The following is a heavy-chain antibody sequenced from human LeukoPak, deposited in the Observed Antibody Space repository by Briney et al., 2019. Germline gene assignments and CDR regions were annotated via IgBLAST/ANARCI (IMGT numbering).Heavy chain of an antibody. D-gene: IGHD2-15*01. V-gene: IGHV1-46*01. J-gene: IGHJ4*02. CDR1: GCTFTNNH. CDR3: ARGLCSGGNCYPYFDS. Sequence: ASVKVSCKASGCTFTNNHIHWVRQAPGQGLEWMGIINPSTGSTTYAQKFQDRVTMTMDMSTSTVHMELSSLRSEDTAVYHCARGLCSGGNCYPYFDSWGQGTLVTVSS. CDR2: INPSTGST.